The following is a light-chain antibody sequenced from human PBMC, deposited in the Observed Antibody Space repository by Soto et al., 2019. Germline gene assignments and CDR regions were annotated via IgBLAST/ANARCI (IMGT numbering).Light chain of an antibody. J-gene: IGLJ2*01. CDR2: EDN. CDR1: SGSIASNY. Sequence: NFMLTQPHSVSESPGKTVIISCSRSSGSIASNYVQWYQQRPGSSPIIVISEDNERPSGVPDRFSGSIDISSNSASLTISGLKPEDEADYYCQSYDSRNQIFGGGTQLTVL. CDR3: QSYDSRNQI. V-gene: IGLV6-57*01.